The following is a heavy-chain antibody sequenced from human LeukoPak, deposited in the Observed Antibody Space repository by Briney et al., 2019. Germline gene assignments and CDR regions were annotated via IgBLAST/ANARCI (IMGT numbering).Heavy chain of an antibody. CDR3: AKGYSGYDYAFDI. D-gene: IGHD5-12*01. CDR1: GFTFSSYA. V-gene: IGHV3-48*01. Sequence: GGSLRLSSAASGFTFSSYAMSWIRQAPGKGLEWVSYISSSGSTIYYADSVKGRFTICRDNSKNTLYLQMSSLRAEDTAVYYCAKGYSGYDYAFDIWGQGTMVTVSA. CDR2: ISSSGSTI. J-gene: IGHJ3*02.